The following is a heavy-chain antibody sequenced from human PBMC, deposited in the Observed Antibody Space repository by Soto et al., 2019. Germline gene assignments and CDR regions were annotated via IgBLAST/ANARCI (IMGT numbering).Heavy chain of an antibody. CDR1: GFIFSSFD. V-gene: IGHV3-48*03. Sequence: GSLRLSCAASGFIFSSFDMDWVRQSPRKGLEWVSYISSLGSTMYYADSVKGRFTISRDNAKNSLYLQMNSLRVEDTAVYYCARDNVTTGYYYGMDVWGQGTTVTVS. CDR3: ARDNVTTGYYYGMDV. CDR2: ISSLGSTM. D-gene: IGHD4-17*01. J-gene: IGHJ6*02.